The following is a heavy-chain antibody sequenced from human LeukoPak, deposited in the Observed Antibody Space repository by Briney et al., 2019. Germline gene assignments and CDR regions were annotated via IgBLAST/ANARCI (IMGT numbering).Heavy chain of an antibody. D-gene: IGHD1-14*01. CDR2: IWYDGSNK. Sequence: GGSLRLSCAASGFTFSSYGMHWVRQAPGKGLEWVAAIWYDGSNKYYADSVKGRFTISRDNSKNTLYLQMNSLRAEDTAVYYCARDQYKTLDYWGQGTLVTVSS. CDR1: GFTFSSYG. CDR3: ARDQYKTLDY. J-gene: IGHJ4*02. V-gene: IGHV3-33*01.